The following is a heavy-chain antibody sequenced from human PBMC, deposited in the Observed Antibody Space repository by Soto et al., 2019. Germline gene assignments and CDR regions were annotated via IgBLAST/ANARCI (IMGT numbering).Heavy chain of an antibody. D-gene: IGHD3-3*01. CDR1: GYTFTGYY. J-gene: IGHJ4*02. Sequence: ASVKVSCKASGYTFTGYYMHWVRQAPGQGLEWMGWINPNSGGTNYAQKFQGRVTMTRDTSISTAYMELSRLRSDDTAVYYCARGLDFWSQRSPSYWGQGTLVTVSS. CDR2: INPNSGGT. V-gene: IGHV1-2*02. CDR3: ARGLDFWSQRSPSY.